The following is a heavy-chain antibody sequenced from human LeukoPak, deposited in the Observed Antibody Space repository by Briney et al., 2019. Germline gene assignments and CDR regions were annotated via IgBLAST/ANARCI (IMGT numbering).Heavy chain of an antibody. D-gene: IGHD3-22*01. J-gene: IGHJ4*02. CDR3: ARGLSDYYDSSGQPFDY. CDR2: IGTAGDR. CDR1: GFTFSSYD. V-gene: IGHV3-13*04. Sequence: PGGSLRLSCAASGFTFSSYDMHWVRQATGKGLEWVSAIGTAGDRYYQGSVKGRFTISRENAKNSLYLQMNSLRAGDTAVYYCARGLSDYYDSSGQPFDYWGQGTLVTVSS.